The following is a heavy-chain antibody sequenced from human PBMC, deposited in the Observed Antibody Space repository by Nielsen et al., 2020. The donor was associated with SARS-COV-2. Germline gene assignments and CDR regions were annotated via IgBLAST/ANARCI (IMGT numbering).Heavy chain of an antibody. J-gene: IGHJ6*02. V-gene: IGHV3-21*04. CDR2: ISSSSSYI. CDR3: ARERVIAAAGYYYYYYGMDV. D-gene: IGHD6-13*01. Sequence: GGSLRLSCAASGFTFGSYSMNWVRQAPGKGLEWVSSISSSSSYIYYADSVKGRFTISRDNSKNTLYLQMNSLRAEDTAVYYCARERVIAAAGYYYYYYGMDVWGQGTTVTVSS. CDR1: GFTFGSYS.